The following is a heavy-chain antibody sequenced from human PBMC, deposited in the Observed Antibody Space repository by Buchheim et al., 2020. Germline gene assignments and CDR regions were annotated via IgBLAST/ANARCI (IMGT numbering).Heavy chain of an antibody. CDR3: VRDCGENIAGPGFDC. J-gene: IGHJ4*02. V-gene: IGHV3-7*01. D-gene: IGHD6-13*01. CDR2: IKQDGSEK. CDR1: GFTFSSYW. Sequence: EAQLVESGGGLVQPGGSLRLSCAASGFTFSSYWMSWFRQAPGKGLEWVALIKQDGSEKYYADSIQGRFTISRDNAKNTLYLQINSLRADDTAVYYCVRDCGENIAGPGFDCWGQGTL.